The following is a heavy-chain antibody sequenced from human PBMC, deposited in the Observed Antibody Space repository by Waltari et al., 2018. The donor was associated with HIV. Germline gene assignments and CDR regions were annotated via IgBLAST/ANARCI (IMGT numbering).Heavy chain of an antibody. J-gene: IGHJ4*02. D-gene: IGHD3-22*01. Sequence: QVQLVEAGGGVVQPGRSLRISCTASGFIFRSSCIHWVRQAPGKGLEWVAVVWDDGNNKYYADSVKGRFTISRDNSKNTLYLQMNNLRVEDTAVYYCARTPYDTSGYCFDYWGQGTLVTVSS. CDR2: VWDDGNNK. V-gene: IGHV3-33*01. CDR1: GFIFRSSC. CDR3: ARTPYDTSGYCFDY.